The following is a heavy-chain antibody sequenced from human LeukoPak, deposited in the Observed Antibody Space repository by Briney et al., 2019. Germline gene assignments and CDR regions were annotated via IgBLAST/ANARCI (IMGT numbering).Heavy chain of an antibody. J-gene: IGHJ4*02. V-gene: IGHV3-7*03. CDR3: ARLTQLARGRY. CDR1: GFTFSSYW. CDR2: IKQDGSEK. Sequence: PGGSLRLSCAASGFTFSSYWMSWARQAPGKGLEWVANIKQDGSEKYYVDSVKGRFTVSRDNAENSLYLQMSSLRAEDTAVYYCARLTQLARGRYWGQGTLVTVSS. D-gene: IGHD6-6*01.